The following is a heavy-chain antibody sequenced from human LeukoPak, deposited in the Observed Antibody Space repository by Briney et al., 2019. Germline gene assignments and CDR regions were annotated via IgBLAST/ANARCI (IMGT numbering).Heavy chain of an antibody. Sequence: GGSLRLSCAASGFTFSSSAMSWVRQAPGKGLEWVSAISNNGGYTYYADSVQGRFTISRDNSKNTLYLQMNSLRAEDTAIYYCAKGNGGSSYSVIGYWGQGTLVTVSS. CDR2: ISNNGGYT. CDR3: AKGNGGSSYSVIGY. V-gene: IGHV3-23*01. J-gene: IGHJ4*02. CDR1: GFTFSSSA. D-gene: IGHD2-15*01.